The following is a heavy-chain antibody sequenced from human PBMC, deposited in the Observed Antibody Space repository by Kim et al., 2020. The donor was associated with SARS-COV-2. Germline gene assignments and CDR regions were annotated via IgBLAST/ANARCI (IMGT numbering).Heavy chain of an antibody. CDR2: INQDGSVK. CDR3: AGGVGWRIEH. D-gene: IGHD6-19*01. Sequence: GGSLRLSCAASGISFSSYWMNWIRQAPGKGLEWVTNINQDGSVKNYVESAKGRFTVSRDNVQSSAYLQMDSLRVEDTAIYYCAGGVGWRIEHWGQGTRVTVSS. J-gene: IGHJ1*01. CDR1: GISFSSYW. V-gene: IGHV3-7*05.